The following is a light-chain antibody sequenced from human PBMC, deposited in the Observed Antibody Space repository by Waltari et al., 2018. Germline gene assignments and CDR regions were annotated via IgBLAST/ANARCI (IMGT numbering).Light chain of an antibody. CDR2: DVS. V-gene: IGLV2-14*03. Sequence: QSALTQPASVSGSPGHWTTISCTGPTSDVVVYTYVPWYQQHPGKAPKLMIYDVSKRPSGVSDRFSGSKSGNTASLTISGLQTEDEADYYCSSYSRSSTFYVFGTGTKVTVL. CDR3: SSYSRSSTFYV. J-gene: IGLJ1*01. CDR1: TSDVVVYTY.